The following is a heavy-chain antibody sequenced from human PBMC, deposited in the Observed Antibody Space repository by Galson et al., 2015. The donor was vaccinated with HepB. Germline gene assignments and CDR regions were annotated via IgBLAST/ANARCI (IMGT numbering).Heavy chain of an antibody. CDR3: ARDTVTYYCDY. CDR1: GGTFSSYA. J-gene: IGHJ4*02. V-gene: IGHV1-69*04. CDR2: TIPILGIA. D-gene: IGHD3-16*01. Sequence: SVKVSCKASGGTFSSYAISWVRQAPGQGLEWMGRTIPILGIANYAQKFQGRVTITADKSTSTAYMELSSLRSEDAAVYYCARDTVTYYCDYWGQGTLVTVSS.